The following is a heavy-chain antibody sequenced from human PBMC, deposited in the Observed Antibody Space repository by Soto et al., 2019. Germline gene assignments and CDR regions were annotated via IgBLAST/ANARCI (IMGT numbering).Heavy chain of an antibody. J-gene: IGHJ3*02. CDR3: ARKEGQLPSRDAFDI. Sequence: SVKVSCKASGGTFSSYTISWVRQAPGQGLEWMGRIIPILGIANYAQKFQGRVTITADKSTSTAYMELSSLRSEDTAVYYCARKEGQLPSRDAFDIWGQGTMVTVSS. CDR2: IIPILGIA. V-gene: IGHV1-69*02. D-gene: IGHD2-2*01. CDR1: GGTFSSYT.